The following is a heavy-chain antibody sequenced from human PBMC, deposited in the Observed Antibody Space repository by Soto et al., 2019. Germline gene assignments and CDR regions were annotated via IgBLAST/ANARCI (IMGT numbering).Heavy chain of an antibody. V-gene: IGHV3-30-3*01. Sequence: PGGSLRLSCAASGFTFSSYAMHWVRQAPGKGLEWVAVISYDGSNKYYADSVKGRFTISRDNSKNTLYLQMNSLRAEDTAVYYCAREGVGDGYNDAFDIWGQWTMVTVSS. CDR3: AREGVGDGYNDAFDI. J-gene: IGHJ3*02. CDR1: GFTFSSYA. CDR2: ISYDGSNK. D-gene: IGHD5-12*01.